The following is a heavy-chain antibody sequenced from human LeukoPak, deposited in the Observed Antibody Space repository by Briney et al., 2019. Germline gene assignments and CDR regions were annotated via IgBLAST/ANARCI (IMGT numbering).Heavy chain of an antibody. CDR1: GGSISSGGYY. CDR2: IYYSGST. Sequence: PSETLSLTCTVSGGSISSGGYYWSWIRQHPGKGLEWIGYIYYSGSTYYNPSLKSRVTISLDTSKCQFSLKLSSVTAADTAVYYCAREGLDGGMDVWGQGTTVTVSS. CDR3: AREGLDGGMDV. V-gene: IGHV4-31*03. J-gene: IGHJ6*02.